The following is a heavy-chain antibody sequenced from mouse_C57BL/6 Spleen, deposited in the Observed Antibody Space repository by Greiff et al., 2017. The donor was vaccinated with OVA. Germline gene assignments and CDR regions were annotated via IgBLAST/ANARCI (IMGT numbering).Heavy chain of an antibody. CDR1: GYTFTSYD. CDR2: IYPRYGST. CDR3: ARGKENFDY. Sequence: QVQLQQSGPELVKPGASVKLSCKASGYTFTSYDINWVKQRPGQGLEWIGWIYPRYGSTKYNEKFKGKATLTVDTSSSTAYMELHSLTSEDSAVYFCARGKENFDYWGQGTTLTVSS. V-gene: IGHV1-85*01. J-gene: IGHJ2*01.